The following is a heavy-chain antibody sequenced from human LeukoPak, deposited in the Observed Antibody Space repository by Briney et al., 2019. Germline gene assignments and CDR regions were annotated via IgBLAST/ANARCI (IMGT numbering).Heavy chain of an antibody. CDR3: ARDSYYYDSSGYPGY. Sequence: GGSLRLSCAASGFTFSSYSMNWVRQAPGKGLEWVSSISSSSSYIYYADSVKGRFTISRENAKNSLYLQMNSLRAEDTAVYYCARDSYYYDSSGYPGYWGQGTLVTVSS. J-gene: IGHJ4*02. D-gene: IGHD3-22*01. CDR2: ISSSSSYI. CDR1: GFTFSSYS. V-gene: IGHV3-21*01.